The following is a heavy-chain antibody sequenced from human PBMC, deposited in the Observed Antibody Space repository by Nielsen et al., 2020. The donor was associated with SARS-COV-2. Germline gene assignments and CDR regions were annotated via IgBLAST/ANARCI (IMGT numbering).Heavy chain of an antibody. CDR1: GFTFSSYW. CDR3: ARDGDYDSSGYHWFDP. J-gene: IGHJ5*02. D-gene: IGHD3-22*01. CDR2: IKQDGSEK. V-gene: IGHV3-7*01. Sequence: GESLKISCAASGFTFSSYWMSWVRQAPGKGLEWVANIKQDGSEKYYVDSVKGRFTISRDNAKNSLYLQMNSLRAEDTAVYYCARDGDYDSSGYHWFDPWGQGTLVTVSS.